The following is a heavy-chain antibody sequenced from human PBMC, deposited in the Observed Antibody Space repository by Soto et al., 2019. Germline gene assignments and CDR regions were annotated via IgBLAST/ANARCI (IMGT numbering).Heavy chain of an antibody. Sequence: SETLSLTCTVSGGSISSYYWSWIRQPPGKGLEWIGYIYYSGSTNYNPSLKSRVTISVDTSKNQFSLKLSSVTAADTAVYYCARSNYGAFDIWGQGTMVTLSS. J-gene: IGHJ3*02. CDR3: ARSNYGAFDI. CDR1: GGSISSYY. V-gene: IGHV4-59*01. CDR2: IYYSGST. D-gene: IGHD1-7*01.